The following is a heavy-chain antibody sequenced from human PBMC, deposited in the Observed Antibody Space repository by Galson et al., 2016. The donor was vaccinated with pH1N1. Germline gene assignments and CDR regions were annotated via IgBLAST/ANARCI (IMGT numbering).Heavy chain of an antibody. J-gene: IGHJ4*02. Sequence: SPRLSCAASGFTFSTYSMHWVRQAPGKGLEWVAVILSIGNEYYTDSVKGRFTISRDNSKNALYLQMNSLRAEDTAVYYCARAAFSSGSLWGQGTLVTVSS. CDR1: GFTFSTYS. CDR3: ARAAFSSGSL. CDR2: ILSIGNE. D-gene: IGHD6-19*01. V-gene: IGHV3-33*01.